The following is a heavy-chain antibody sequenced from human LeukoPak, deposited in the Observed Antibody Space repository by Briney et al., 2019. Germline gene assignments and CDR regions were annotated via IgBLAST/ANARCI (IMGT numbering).Heavy chain of an antibody. CDR2: ISYDGSSK. V-gene: IGHV3-30*18. D-gene: IGHD3-22*01. CDR3: AKGPDTSGYYSLDY. J-gene: IGHJ4*02. CDR1: RFTFSTYG. Sequence: PGRSLRLSCAASRFTFSTYGMHWVRQAPGKGLEWVAVISYDGSSKYYADSVKGRFTISRDNSKNTLYVQMNSLRTEDTAIYYCAKGPDTSGYYSLDYWGQGTLVTVSS.